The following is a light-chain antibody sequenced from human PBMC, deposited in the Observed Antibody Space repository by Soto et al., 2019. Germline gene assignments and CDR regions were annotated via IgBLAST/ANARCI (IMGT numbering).Light chain of an antibody. J-gene: IGKJ1*01. CDR3: QHYGRSPT. Sequence: DIVLAQSPGTLSLSPGERATLSCRASQSVTSTYLSWYQQKPGQAPRLLFYAASSRAMGVPDRFTGSGSGTDFTLTINRLEPEDFAVYYCQHYGRSPTFGPGTKVDI. CDR1: QSVTSTY. CDR2: AAS. V-gene: IGKV3-20*01.